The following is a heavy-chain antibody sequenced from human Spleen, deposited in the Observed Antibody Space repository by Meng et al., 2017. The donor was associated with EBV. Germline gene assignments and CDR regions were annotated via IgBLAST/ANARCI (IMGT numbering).Heavy chain of an antibody. V-gene: IGHV4-39*01. CDR2: VHYTGST. CDR1: GVSISSFYY. Sequence: LARREAAPGHVTPAESLSLPCTVSGVSISSFYYWGWTRQPPGRGLEWIGSVHYTGSTYYSPSLKSRVTVSVDTSKNQFSLRLTSVTAADTAVYYCARPFPSWQSPRLDPFGAWGQGTLVTVSS. J-gene: IGHJ5*02. CDR3: ARPFPSWQSPRLDPFGA. D-gene: IGHD6-19*01.